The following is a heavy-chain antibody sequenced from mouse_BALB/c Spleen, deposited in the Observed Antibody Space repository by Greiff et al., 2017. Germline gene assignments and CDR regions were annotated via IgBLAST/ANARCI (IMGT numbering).Heavy chain of an antibody. V-gene: IGHV5-12-1*01. CDR1: GFAFSSYD. Sequence: EVQGVESGGGLVKPGGSLKLSCAASGFAFSSYDMSWVRQTPEKRLEWVAYISSGGGSTYYPDTVKGRFTISRDNAKNTLYLQMSSLKSEDTAMYYCARQSGLLLHMDYWGQGTSVTVSS. J-gene: IGHJ4*01. CDR2: ISSGGGST. CDR3: ARQSGLLLHMDY. D-gene: IGHD1-1*01.